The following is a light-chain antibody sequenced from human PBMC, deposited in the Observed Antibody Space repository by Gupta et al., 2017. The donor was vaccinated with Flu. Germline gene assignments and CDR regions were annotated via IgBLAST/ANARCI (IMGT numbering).Light chain of an antibody. CDR3: RQYDNLPLT. J-gene: IGKJ4*01. CDR2: AAS. V-gene: IGKV1-6*01. CDR1: QGIRND. Sequence: LPMSQSPSSLSAPVGDRVTITCRASQGIRNDLGCYQQKPGEAPKLLIYAASTLQSGVPSRFSGSGSGTDFSLTISSLKPEDFATYYCRQYDNLPLTFGGGTKVEIK.